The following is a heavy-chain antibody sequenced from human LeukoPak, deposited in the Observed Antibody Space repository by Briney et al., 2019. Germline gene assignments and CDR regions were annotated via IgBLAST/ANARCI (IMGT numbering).Heavy chain of an antibody. CDR2: IYHSGST. V-gene: IGHV4-34*01. CDR1: GGSFSGYY. D-gene: IGHD2-8*02. CDR3: ASAENTVGSYYYMDV. J-gene: IGHJ6*03. Sequence: PSETLSLTCAVYGGSFSGYYWSWIRQPPGKGLEWIGSIYHSGSTHYNPSLKSRVTISVDTSKNQFSLRLSSVTAADTAVYYCASAENTVGSYYYMDVWGKGTTVTVSS.